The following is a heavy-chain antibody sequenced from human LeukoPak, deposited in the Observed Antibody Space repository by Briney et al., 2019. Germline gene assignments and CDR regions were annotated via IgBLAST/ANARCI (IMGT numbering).Heavy chain of an antibody. CDR2: ISSSNYI. CDR1: GFTFSSYT. V-gene: IGHV3-21*01. J-gene: IGHJ4*02. D-gene: IGHD2-2*02. CDR3: ARVRDLYRDF. Sequence: GGSLRLSCAASGFTFSSYTMNWVRQAPGKGLEWVSSISSSNYIFYADSVKGRFTISRDNAKNSLYLQTNSLRAEDTAVYYCARVRDLYRDFWGQGTLVTVSS.